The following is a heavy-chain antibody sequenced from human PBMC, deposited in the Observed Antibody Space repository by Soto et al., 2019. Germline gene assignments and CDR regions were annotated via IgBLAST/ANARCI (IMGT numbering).Heavy chain of an antibody. V-gene: IGHV3-23*01. J-gene: IGHJ4*02. CDR2: ISGSGGST. D-gene: IGHD1-26*01. CDR1: GVTCSIYA. CDR3: AKFFIVGATAGYFDY. Sequence: PGGSMRLSCTSAGVTCSIYARSWVRQTPGKGLEWVSAISGSGGSTYYADSVKGRFTISRDNSKNTLYLQMNSLRAEDTAVYYCAKFFIVGATAGYFDYWGQGTPVTVSS.